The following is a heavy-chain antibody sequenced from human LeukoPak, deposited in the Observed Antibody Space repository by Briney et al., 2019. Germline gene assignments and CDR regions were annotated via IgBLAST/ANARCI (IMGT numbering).Heavy chain of an antibody. V-gene: IGHV4-59*08. Sequence: SETLSLTCTVSGGSISSYYWSWIRQPPGKGLEWIGYIYYSGSTNYNPSLKNRVTISVDTSKNQFSLKLSSVTAADTAVYYCARLGAAAGSHYYGMDVWGQGTTVTVSS. J-gene: IGHJ6*02. CDR1: GGSISSYY. D-gene: IGHD6-13*01. CDR3: ARLGAAAGSHYYGMDV. CDR2: IYYSGST.